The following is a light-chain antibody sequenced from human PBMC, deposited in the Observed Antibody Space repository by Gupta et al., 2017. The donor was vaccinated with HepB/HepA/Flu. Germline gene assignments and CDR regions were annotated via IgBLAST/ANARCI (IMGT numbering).Light chain of an antibody. V-gene: IGLV1-40*02. Sequence: SVVTPPPSVSGAPGQRVTISCNGSSSNIGAGYDVPWYQQFPETALKLLIYVNNNRPSGVPDRFAGSKFDTSASLAITGLQADDEADYYCQSFDSSLSGWVFGGGTKLTVL. CDR3: QSFDSSLSGWV. CDR2: VNN. J-gene: IGLJ2*01. CDR1: SSNIGAGYD.